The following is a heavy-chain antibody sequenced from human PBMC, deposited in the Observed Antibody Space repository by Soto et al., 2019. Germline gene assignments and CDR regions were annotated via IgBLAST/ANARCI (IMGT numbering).Heavy chain of an antibody. CDR1: GGSISSSDW. V-gene: IGHV4-4*02. Sequence: QVQLQESGPGLVKPSGTLSLTCAVSGGSISSSDWCSWVRQPPGKGLEWIGEIYHGGNTNYNPSLKSRLPISIAKPQNQLSLKLTSVTAADTAVDYCARNRWLDTWGQGTLVTVSS. J-gene: IGHJ5*02. CDR3: ARNRWLDT. CDR2: IYHGGNT.